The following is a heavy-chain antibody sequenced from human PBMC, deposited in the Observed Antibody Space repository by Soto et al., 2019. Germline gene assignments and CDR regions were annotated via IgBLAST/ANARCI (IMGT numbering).Heavy chain of an antibody. CDR2: INAGNGNT. CDR3: ARPKDYDDCLDL. V-gene: IGHV1-3*01. Sequence: GASVKVSCKASGYTFTSYYIHWVRQAPGQRLEWMGWINAGNGNTKYSQKFQGRVTFTRDTSANTAYMELSSLISEDTAVYYCARPKDYDDCLDLWGQGTLVTVSS. D-gene: IGHD3-22*01. CDR1: GYTFTSYY. J-gene: IGHJ4*02.